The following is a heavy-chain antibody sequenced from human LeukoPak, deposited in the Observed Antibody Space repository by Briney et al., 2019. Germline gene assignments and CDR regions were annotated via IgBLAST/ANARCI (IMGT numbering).Heavy chain of an antibody. V-gene: IGHV4-34*01. CDR1: GGSFSGYY. J-gene: IGHJ4*02. CDR2: INHSGST. D-gene: IGHD6-13*01. Sequence: SETLSLTCAVYGGSFSGYYWSWIRQPPGKGLEWIGEINHSGSTNYNPSLKSRVTISVDTSKNQFSLKLSSVTAADTAVYYCARGGRYSSTTLDYWGQGTLVTVSS. CDR3: ARGGRYSSTTLDY.